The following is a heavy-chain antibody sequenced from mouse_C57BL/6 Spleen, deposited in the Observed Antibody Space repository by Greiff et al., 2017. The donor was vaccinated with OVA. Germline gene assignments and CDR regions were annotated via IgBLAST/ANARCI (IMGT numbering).Heavy chain of an antibody. CDR2: INPNNGGT. Sequence: EVQLQQSGPELVKPGASVKISCKASGYTFTDYSMNWVKQSHGKSLEWIGDINPNNGGTSYNQKFKGKATLTVDKSSSTAYMELRSLTSEDSAVYYCARTLGCAFDYWGQGTSVTVSS. CDR1: GYTFTDYS. J-gene: IGHJ4*01. V-gene: IGHV1-26*01. CDR3: ARTLGCAFDY. D-gene: IGHD2-10*02.